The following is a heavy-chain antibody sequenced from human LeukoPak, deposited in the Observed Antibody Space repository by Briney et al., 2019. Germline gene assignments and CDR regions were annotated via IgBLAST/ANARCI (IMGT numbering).Heavy chain of an antibody. Sequence: GGSLRLSCAASGFTFSSYAMTWVRQARGKGLEWVSSTSGTGGSTFYADSVKGRYTISRDNSKNTLYLQMNSLRAEDTAIYYCAKEREAYCSGGSCYGSDKLFPADYWGQGSLVTVSS. D-gene: IGHD2-15*01. J-gene: IGHJ4*02. CDR1: GFTFSSYA. CDR2: TSGTGGST. CDR3: AKEREAYCSGGSCYGSDKLFPADY. V-gene: IGHV3-23*01.